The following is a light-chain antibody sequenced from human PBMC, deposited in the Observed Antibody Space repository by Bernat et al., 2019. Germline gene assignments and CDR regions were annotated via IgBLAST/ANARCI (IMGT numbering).Light chain of an antibody. CDR2: RAS. CDR3: PKGYDASYR. CDR1: QCIRTF. Sequence: GNRVTITYKSSQCIRTFLCPYQHKLGKVPKRLIFRASNSESGVPSRFRCSGSGTDFQLTINSLQTEDFANYYCPKGYDASYRFGQVTKVEIK. J-gene: IGKJ2*03. V-gene: IGKV1-13*02.